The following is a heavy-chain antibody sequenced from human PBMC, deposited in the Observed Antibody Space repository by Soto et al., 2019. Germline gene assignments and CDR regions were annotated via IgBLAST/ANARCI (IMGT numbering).Heavy chain of an antibody. J-gene: IGHJ4*02. V-gene: IGHV4-34*01. CDR1: GGSFSGYY. D-gene: IGHD3-16*01. CDR2: INHSGST. Sequence: SETLSLTCAVYGGSFSGYYWSWIRQPPGKGLEWIGEINHSGSTNYNPSLKSRVTISVDTSKNQFSLKLSSVTAADTAVYYCARGVWGSYKLDYWGQGTLVTVSS. CDR3: ARGVWGSYKLDY.